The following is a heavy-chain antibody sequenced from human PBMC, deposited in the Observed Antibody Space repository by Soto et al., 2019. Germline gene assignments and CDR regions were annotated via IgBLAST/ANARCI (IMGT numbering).Heavy chain of an antibody. J-gene: IGHJ4*02. CDR3: ARGGQPAGYSSGLVLDY. Sequence: QVQLVQSGAEVKKPGASVKVSCKASGYTFTSYGISWVRQAPGQGREWMGWISAYNGNTNYEQKLQGRVTMTTVTSKSTAYMELRSLRSDDTAVYYCARGGQPAGYSSGLVLDYWGQGTLVTVSS. D-gene: IGHD6-25*01. CDR2: ISAYNGNT. V-gene: IGHV1-18*01. CDR1: GYTFTSYG.